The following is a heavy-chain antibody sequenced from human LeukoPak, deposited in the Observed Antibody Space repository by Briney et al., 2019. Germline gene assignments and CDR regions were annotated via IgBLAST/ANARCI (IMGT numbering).Heavy chain of an antibody. Sequence: PGGSLRLSCAASGFTFSNAWMSWVRQAPGKGLEWVGRIKSKTDGGTTDYAAPVKGRFTISRDDSKNTLYLQMNSLKTEDTAVYYCTTENDYGTPEVYWGQGTLVTVSS. CDR3: TTENDYGTPEVY. J-gene: IGHJ4*02. D-gene: IGHD4-17*01. CDR2: IKSKTDGGTT. CDR1: GFTFSNAW. V-gene: IGHV3-15*01.